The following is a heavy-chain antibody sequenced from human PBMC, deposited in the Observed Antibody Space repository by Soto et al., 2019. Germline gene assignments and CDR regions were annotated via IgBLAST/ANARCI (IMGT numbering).Heavy chain of an antibody. CDR2: IYSSGST. CDR1: GGSVSSDTHY. J-gene: IGHJ6*02. CDR3: ASSSLYGMDV. Sequence: QVQLQESGPGLVKPSETLSLTCTVSGGSVSSDTHYWSWIRQPPGKRLEWIGFIYSSGSTNYNPSLKSRVTMSVDTSKNQFSLKVGSVTAADTAVYYCASSSLYGMDVWGQGTTVTVSS. V-gene: IGHV4-61*01.